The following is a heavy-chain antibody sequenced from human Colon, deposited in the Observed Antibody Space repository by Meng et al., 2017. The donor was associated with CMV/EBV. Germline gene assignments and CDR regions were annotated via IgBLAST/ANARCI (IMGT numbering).Heavy chain of an antibody. Sequence: LSCPASGFPFTNAAMTWVRQASGKGLEWIGRIKSKIDGGKIDYAAPVRGRFAIPRDDSKATVYLQIDTLEIEDTGMYYCTTLLRGFWGQGTLVTVSS. J-gene: IGHJ4*02. D-gene: IGHD2-15*01. CDR2: IKSKIDGGKI. CDR1: GFPFTNAA. CDR3: TTLLRGF. V-gene: IGHV3-15*01.